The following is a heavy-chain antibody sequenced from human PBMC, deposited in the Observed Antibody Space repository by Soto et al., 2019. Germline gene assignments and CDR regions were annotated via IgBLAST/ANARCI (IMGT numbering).Heavy chain of an antibody. V-gene: IGHV3-30*04. CDR3: AREIERLLGY. CDR2: ISYDGRNK. Sequence: QVQLVESGGGVVQPGRSLRLSCAASGFSFSSYAMHWVRQAPGKGLEWVAVISYDGRNKYYADSVKGRFTISRDNSKNPLDLQMNSLRAEDTAVYYCAREIERLLGYWGQGTLVTVSS. D-gene: IGHD3-3*01. J-gene: IGHJ4*02. CDR1: GFSFSSYA.